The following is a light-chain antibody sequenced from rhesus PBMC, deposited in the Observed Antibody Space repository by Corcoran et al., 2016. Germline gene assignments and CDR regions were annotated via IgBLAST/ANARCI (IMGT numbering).Light chain of an antibody. V-gene: IGKV2-72*01. J-gene: IGKJ3*01. Sequence: DIVMTQTPLSLPITPGEPASISCRSSQSLLHSNGNTYLHWSLQKPGQSPQLLIYGGSNRASGVPERFSGRGSGTDFTLKISKVEAEDVGVYYCVQAIAFPFTFGPGTKLDIK. CDR2: GGS. CDR1: QSLLHSNGNTY. CDR3: VQAIAFPFT.